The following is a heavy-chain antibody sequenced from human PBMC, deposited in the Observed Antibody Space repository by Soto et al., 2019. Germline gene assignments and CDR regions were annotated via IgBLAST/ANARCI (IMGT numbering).Heavy chain of an antibody. Sequence: ASGKVSCKASGYTFTSYGISWVRQAPGQGLEWMGWISAYNGNTNYAQKLQGRVTMTTDTSTSTAYMELRSLRSDDTAVYYCARDILGGESSSSETNWLDPWGQGTLVTVSS. CDR3: ARDILGGESSSSETNWLDP. D-gene: IGHD6-6*01. CDR1: GYTFTSYG. V-gene: IGHV1-18*01. CDR2: ISAYNGNT. J-gene: IGHJ5*02.